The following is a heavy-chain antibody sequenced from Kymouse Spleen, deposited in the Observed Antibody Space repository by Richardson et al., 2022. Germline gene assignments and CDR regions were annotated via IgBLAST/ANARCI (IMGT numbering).Heavy chain of an antibody. D-gene: IGHD1-7*01. J-gene: IGHJ4*02. Sequence: QLQLQESGPGLVKPSETLSLTCTVSGGSISSSSYYWGWIRQPPGKGLEWIGSIYYSGSTYYNPSLKSRVTISVDTSKNQFSLKLSSVTAADTAVYYCARQDITGTTGDYWGQGTLVTVSS. V-gene: IGHV4-39*01. CDR1: GGSISSSSYY. CDR3: ARQDITGTTGDY. CDR2: IYYSGST.